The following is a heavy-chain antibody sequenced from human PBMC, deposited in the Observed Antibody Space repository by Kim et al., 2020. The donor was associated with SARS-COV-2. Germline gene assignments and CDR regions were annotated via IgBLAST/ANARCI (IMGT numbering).Heavy chain of an antibody. CDR3: AKDGRWELLLDY. J-gene: IGHJ4*02. D-gene: IGHD1-26*01. CDR2: ISYDGSNK. CDR1: GFTFSSYG. Sequence: GGSLRLSCAASGFTFSSYGMHWVRQAPGKGLEWVAVISYDGSNKYYADSVKGRFTISRDNSKNTLYLQMNSLRAEDTAVYYCAKDGRWELLLDYWGQGTLVTVSS. V-gene: IGHV3-30*18.